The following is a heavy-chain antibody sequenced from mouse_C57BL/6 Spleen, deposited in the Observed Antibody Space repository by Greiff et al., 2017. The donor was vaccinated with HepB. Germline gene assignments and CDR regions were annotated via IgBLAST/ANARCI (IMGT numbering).Heavy chain of an antibody. Sequence: EVQLQQSGPVLVKPGASVKMSCKASGYTFTDYYMNWVKQSHGKSLEWIGVINPYNGGTSYNQKFKGKATLIVDKSSSTAYMELNSLTSEDSAVYYCARSDDGYRGAYWGQGTLVTVSA. J-gene: IGHJ3*01. CDR2: INPYNGGT. V-gene: IGHV1-19*01. CDR1: GYTFTDYY. D-gene: IGHD2-3*01. CDR3: ARSDDGYRGAY.